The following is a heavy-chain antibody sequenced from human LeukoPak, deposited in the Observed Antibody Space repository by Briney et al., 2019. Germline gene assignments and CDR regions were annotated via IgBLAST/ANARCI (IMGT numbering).Heavy chain of an antibody. J-gene: IGHJ4*02. CDR1: GFTFSGYA. CDR2: INGGGNT. Sequence: GGSLRLSCAASGFTFSGYAMNWVRQAPGKGLEWVSSINGGGNTFYADSVKGRFAISRDDAKNSLYLQMNGLRAEDTAVYYCARSRSAGYWGQGTLVTVSS. CDR3: ARSRSAGY. V-gene: IGHV3-21*06.